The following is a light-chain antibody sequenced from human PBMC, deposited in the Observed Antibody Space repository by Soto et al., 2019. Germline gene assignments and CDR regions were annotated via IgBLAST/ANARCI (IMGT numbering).Light chain of an antibody. Sequence: EIQLTQYPSFLSASVGDRATITCRASQGITSYLAWYQQQPGKAPNLLIYGASTLQSGVTSRFSGSGSGTGFTLTISSLQPEDCATYYCLQDYNYPWTFGQGTKVDIK. CDR3: LQDYNYPWT. V-gene: IGKV1-9*01. J-gene: IGKJ1*01. CDR2: GAS. CDR1: QGITSY.